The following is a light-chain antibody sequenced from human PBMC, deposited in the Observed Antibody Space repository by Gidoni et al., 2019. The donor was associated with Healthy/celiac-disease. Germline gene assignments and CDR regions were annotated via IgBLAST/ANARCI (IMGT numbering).Light chain of an antibody. CDR2: DAS. J-gene: IGKJ1*01. V-gene: IGKV3-11*01. Sequence: EIVLTQSPATLSLSPVEIATLSCRASQSVSSYLAWYQQKPGQAPRLLIYDASNRATGIPARFSGSGSGTDFTLTIRSLEPEDFAVYYCQQRSNWPWTFGQXTKVEIK. CDR1: QSVSSY. CDR3: QQRSNWPWT.